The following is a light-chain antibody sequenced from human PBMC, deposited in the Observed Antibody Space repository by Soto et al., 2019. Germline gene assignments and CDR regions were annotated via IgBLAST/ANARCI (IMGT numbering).Light chain of an antibody. V-gene: IGKV3-20*01. CDR1: QSISRY. Sequence: IVFAHSPGTLSFWAGERTTLSCRASQSISRYLAWYQQKPGQGPRLLIYGASSRATGTPDRFSGSGSGTDFTLTINRLEPEDFALYYCQQYGSSPPTFGQGTKVDIK. CDR3: QQYGSSPPT. CDR2: GAS. J-gene: IGKJ1*01.